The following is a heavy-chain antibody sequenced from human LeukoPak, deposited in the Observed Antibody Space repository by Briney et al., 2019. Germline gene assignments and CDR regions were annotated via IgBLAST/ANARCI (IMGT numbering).Heavy chain of an antibody. CDR3: AKEHRDGYSYGQGLDY. D-gene: IGHD5-18*01. J-gene: IGHJ4*02. V-gene: IGHV3-30*18. CDR2: ISYDGSNK. Sequence: GACLRLSCAASGFTFSSYGLHWVRQAAGKGREWVAVISYDGSNKYYADSVKGRFTISRDNSKNTLYLQMNSLRAEDTAVYYCAKEHRDGYSYGQGLDYWGQGTLVTVSS. CDR1: GFTFSSYG.